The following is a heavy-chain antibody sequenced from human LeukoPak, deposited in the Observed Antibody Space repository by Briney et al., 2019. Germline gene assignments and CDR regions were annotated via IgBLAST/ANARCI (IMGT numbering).Heavy chain of an antibody. J-gene: IGHJ4*02. Sequence: GGSLRLSCAASGFTFSSYWMNWARQAPGKGLEWVSAISGSGGSTYYADSVKGRFTISRDNSKNTLYLQMNSLRAEDTAVYYCAKRSFPGSGYSYSSDYWGQGTLVTVSS. D-gene: IGHD3-22*01. V-gene: IGHV3-23*01. CDR2: ISGSGGST. CDR1: GFTFSSYW. CDR3: AKRSFPGSGYSYSSDY.